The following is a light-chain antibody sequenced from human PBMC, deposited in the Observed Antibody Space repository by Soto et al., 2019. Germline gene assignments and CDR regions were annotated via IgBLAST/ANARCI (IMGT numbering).Light chain of an antibody. CDR2: AAS. J-gene: IGKJ1*01. Sequence: DIQMTQSPSSLSASVGDRVTITCRASQYIRKYISWYQHKLPKAPKLLIYAASTLQSGVPRRFSSSGFGTDFTLTISSLQPEDFATYYYQHNYTSPTFGQGTKVEIK. CDR1: QYIRKY. CDR3: QHNYTSPT. V-gene: IGKV1-39*01.